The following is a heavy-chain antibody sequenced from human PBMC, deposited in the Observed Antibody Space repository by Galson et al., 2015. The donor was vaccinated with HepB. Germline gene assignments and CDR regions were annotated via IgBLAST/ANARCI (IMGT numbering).Heavy chain of an antibody. CDR1: GGTFSTYA. CDR3: ARGFSDDFGDHNFDY. CDR2: IIPVFDIT. J-gene: IGHJ4*02. Sequence: SVKVSCKASGGTFSTYAVGWVRQAPGQGLEWMGGIIPVFDITNYAQKFHGRVTMTADESTSTAYMELSSLRSDDTAVYYCARGFSDDFGDHNFDYWGQGTLVTVSS. D-gene: IGHD4-17*01. V-gene: IGHV1-69*13.